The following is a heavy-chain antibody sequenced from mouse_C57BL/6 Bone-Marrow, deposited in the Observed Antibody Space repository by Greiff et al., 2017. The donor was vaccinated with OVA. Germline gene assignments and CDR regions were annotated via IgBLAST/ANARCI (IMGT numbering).Heavy chain of an antibody. CDR3: AREGYYSNYVGSY. J-gene: IGHJ3*01. V-gene: IGHV2-2*01. D-gene: IGHD2-5*01. Sequence: QVHVKQSGPGLVQPSQSLSITCTVSGFSLTSYGVHWVRQSPGKGLEWLGVIWSGGSTDYNAAFISRLSISKDNSKSQVFFKMNSLQADDTAIYYCAREGYYSNYVGSYWGQGTLVTVSA. CDR2: IWSGGST. CDR1: GFSLTSYG.